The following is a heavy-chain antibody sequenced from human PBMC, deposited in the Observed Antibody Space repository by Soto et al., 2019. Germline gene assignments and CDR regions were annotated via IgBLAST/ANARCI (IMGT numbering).Heavy chain of an antibody. CDR2: ISSDGSNE. Sequence: GGSLRLSCAASRFTFSNYGMHWVRQAPGKGLEWVEVISSDGSNESYEDHVKGRFTISRDNFKNTLYLQMNSLRAEDTAVYYCAKDGQRTLSYYYGIDVWGQGTTVTVSS. V-gene: IGHV3-30*18. CDR1: RFTFSNYG. J-gene: IGHJ6*02. D-gene: IGHD6-25*01. CDR3: AKDGQRTLSYYYGIDV.